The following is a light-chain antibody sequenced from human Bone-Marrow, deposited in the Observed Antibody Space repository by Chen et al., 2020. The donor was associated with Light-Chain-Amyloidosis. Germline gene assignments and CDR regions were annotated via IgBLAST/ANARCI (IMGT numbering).Light chain of an antibody. J-gene: IGLJ2*01. CDR3: QSADSSGTYEVI. Sequence: SGLPPPPPMPPSPRQPDRICCSGDDLPTKYAYWYQQKPGQAPVLVIHRDTERPSGISERFSGSSSGTTATLTISGVQAEDEADYHCQSADSSGTYEVIFGGGTKLTVL. V-gene: IGLV3-25*03. CDR2: RDT. CDR1: DLPTKY.